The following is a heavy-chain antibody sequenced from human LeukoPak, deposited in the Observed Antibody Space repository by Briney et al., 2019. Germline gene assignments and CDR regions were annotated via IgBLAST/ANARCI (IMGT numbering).Heavy chain of an antibody. CDR3: ARGRRYNYGVSFDY. Sequence: SETLSLTCTVSGGSISSYYWSWIRQPPGKGLEWIGYIYYIGTTNYNPSLKSRVTISVDTSKNQFSLKLSSVTAADTAVYYCARGRRYNYGVSFDYWGQGTLVTVSS. CDR2: IYYIGTT. V-gene: IGHV4-59*12. D-gene: IGHD5-18*01. J-gene: IGHJ4*02. CDR1: GGSISSYY.